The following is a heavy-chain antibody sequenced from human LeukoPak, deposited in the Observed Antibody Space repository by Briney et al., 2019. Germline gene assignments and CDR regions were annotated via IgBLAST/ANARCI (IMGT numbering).Heavy chain of an antibody. V-gene: IGHV3-15*01. Sequence: PGGSLRLSCVPSGYTFSNALMNWVRQAPGKGLEWVGRIKSKTDGGTTDYAAPVKGRITISRDDSTNTLHLQMNSLKTEDTAVYYCTTSLAGAVTAAYPFHIWGQDPLVTVSS. J-gene: IGHJ1*01. D-gene: IGHD2-21*02. CDR3: TTSLAGAVTAAYPFHI. CDR2: IKSKTDGGTT. CDR1: GYTFSNAL.